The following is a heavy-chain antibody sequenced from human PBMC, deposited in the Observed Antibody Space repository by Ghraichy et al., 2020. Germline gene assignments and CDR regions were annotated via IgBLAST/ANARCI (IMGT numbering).Heavy chain of an antibody. J-gene: IGHJ4*02. CDR1: GFTFSGHG. Sequence: GGSLRLSCAASGFTFSGHGMHWVRQAPGKGLEWVALVGYDGNAENYADSVKGRFTIFRDNSKNTLYVQMNNLRAEDTAVYYCTRFTGSDNGGYHDYWGQGTLVPVSS. CDR2: VGYDGNAE. CDR3: TRFTGSDNGGYHDY. D-gene: IGHD3-22*01. V-gene: IGHV3-33*01.